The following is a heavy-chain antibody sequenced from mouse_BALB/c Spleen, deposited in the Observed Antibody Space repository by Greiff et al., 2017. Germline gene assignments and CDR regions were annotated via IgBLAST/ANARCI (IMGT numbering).Heavy chain of an antibody. CDR2: ISYSGST. CDR3: ARDGSSYYYAMDY. D-gene: IGHD1-1*01. V-gene: IGHV3-2*02. Sequence: VQLKESGPGLVKPSQSLSLTCTVTGYSITSDYAWNWIRQFPGNKLEWMGHISYSGSTSYNPSLKSRISITRDTSKNQFFLQLNSVTTEDTATYYCARDGSSYYYAMDYWGQGTSVTVSS. CDR1: GYSITSDYA. J-gene: IGHJ4*01.